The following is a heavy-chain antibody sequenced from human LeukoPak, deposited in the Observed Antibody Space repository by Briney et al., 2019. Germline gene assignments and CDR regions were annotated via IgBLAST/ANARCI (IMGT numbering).Heavy chain of an antibody. D-gene: IGHD5-18*01. CDR2: INPNSGGT. CDR1: GYTFTGYY. J-gene: IGHJ4*02. Sequence: VASVKVSCKASGYTFTGYYMHWVRQAPGQGLEWMGWINPNSGGTNYAQKFQGRVTITADKSTSTAYMELSSLRSEDTAVYYCARVDTAMVIDYWGQGTLVTVSS. CDR3: ARVDTAMVIDY. V-gene: IGHV1-2*02.